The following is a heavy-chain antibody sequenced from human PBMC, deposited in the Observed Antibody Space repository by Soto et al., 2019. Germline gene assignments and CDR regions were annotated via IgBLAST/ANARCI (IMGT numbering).Heavy chain of an antibody. V-gene: IGHV1-69*19. CDR3: AREVQVHTPAFVY. D-gene: IGHD3-10*01. CDR1: GGTFNTYA. CDR2: ISPMFGAA. Sequence: QVQLVQSGAEMKKPGSSVKVSCQSSGGTFNTYAMNWVRQAPGQGPEWMGDISPMFGAANYAPKFQGRVTITADESTGTSYMPLGSLTSEDTALYFCAREVQVHTPAFVYWGQGTLVTVSS. J-gene: IGHJ4*02.